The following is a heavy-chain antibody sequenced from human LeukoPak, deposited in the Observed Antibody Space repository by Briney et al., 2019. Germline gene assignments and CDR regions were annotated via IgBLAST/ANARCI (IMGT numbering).Heavy chain of an antibody. CDR3: ARARCSGGSCYSGY. J-gene: IGHJ4*02. CDR2: IYSGGST. V-gene: IGHV3-66*01. Sequence: GGSLRLSCAASGFTFSSSYMSWVRQAPGKGLEWVSVIYSGGSTYYADSVKGRFTISRDNSTNTLYLQMSSLRAEDTAVYYCARARCSGGSCYSGYWGQGTLVTVSS. CDR1: GFTFSSSY. D-gene: IGHD2-15*01.